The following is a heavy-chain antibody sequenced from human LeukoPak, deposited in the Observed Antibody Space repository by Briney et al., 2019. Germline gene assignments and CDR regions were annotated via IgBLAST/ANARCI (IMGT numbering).Heavy chain of an antibody. J-gene: IGHJ4*02. CDR1: GGSFSGYY. D-gene: IGHD2-2*01. CDR3: ARGRPALFY. Sequence: SETLSLTCAVYGGSFSGYYWSWIRQPPGKGLEWIGEINHSGSTNYNPSLKSRVTISVDTSKNQFSLKLSSVTAADTAVYYCARGRPALFYWGQGTLVTVSS. V-gene: IGHV4-34*01. CDR2: INHSGST.